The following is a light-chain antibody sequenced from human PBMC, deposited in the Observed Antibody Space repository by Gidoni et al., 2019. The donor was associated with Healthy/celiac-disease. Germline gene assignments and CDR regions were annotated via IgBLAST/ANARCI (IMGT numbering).Light chain of an antibody. V-gene: IGKV3-11*01. CDR2: DAP. J-gene: IGKJ1*01. CDR3: QQRSNWQT. Sequence: EIVFTQSPATLSLSPGESATLSCRASQSASSYLAWYQQKPGQAPRLLIYDAPNRATGIPARFSGSGSGTDFTLTISSLEPEDFAVYYCQQRSNWQTFGQGTKVEIK. CDR1: QSASSY.